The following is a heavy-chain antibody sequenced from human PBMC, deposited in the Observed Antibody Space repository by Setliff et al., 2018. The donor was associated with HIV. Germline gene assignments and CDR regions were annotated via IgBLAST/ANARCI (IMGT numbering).Heavy chain of an antibody. CDR1: GYSFTGYY. CDR2: INPKSGAT. D-gene: IGHD2-2*01. Sequence: ASVKVSCKASGYSFTGYYVNWVRQAPGQGLEWMGRINPKSGATNLAQKFQGRVTLTRDTSVTTVYMELTSLRSDDTAVYYCARKDGVGYCDSNSCYGIGPIDFWGQGSLGTVSS. J-gene: IGHJ4*02. CDR3: ARKDGVGYCDSNSCYGIGPIDF. V-gene: IGHV1-2*06.